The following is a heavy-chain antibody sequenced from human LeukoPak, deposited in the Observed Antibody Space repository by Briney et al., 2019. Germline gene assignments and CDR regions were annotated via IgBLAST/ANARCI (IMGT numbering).Heavy chain of an antibody. D-gene: IGHD2-15*01. CDR1: GYSFPNYW. Sequence: GESLKISCKGSGYSFPNYWIGWVRQMPGKGLEWMGIIYPGDSEIRYSPSFQGQVTISADKTITTAFLQWSSLKASDTAMFYCVRHRRGYCSGANCYDFDYWGQGTLVTVSS. J-gene: IGHJ4*02. CDR2: IYPGDSEI. CDR3: VRHRRGYCSGANCYDFDY. V-gene: IGHV5-51*01.